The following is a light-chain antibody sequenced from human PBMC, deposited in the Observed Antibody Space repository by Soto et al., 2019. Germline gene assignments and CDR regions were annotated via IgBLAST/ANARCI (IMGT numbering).Light chain of an antibody. CDR2: AAS. CDR1: QSISSY. J-gene: IGKJ1*01. V-gene: IGKV1-39*01. CDR3: QQSYSTPQRT. Sequence: IQMTQYPSSLSSSFGDRVTITCRASQSISSYLNWYQQKPGKAPKLLIYAASSLQSGVPSRFSGSGSGTDFTLTISSLQPEDFATYYCQQSYSTPQRTFGQGTKVDIK.